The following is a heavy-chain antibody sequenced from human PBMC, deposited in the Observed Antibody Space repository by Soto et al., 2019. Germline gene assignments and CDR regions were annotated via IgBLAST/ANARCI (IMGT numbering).Heavy chain of an antibody. CDR1: GGSISSSSYY. CDR2: IYYSGST. Sequence: PSETLSLTCTVSGGSISSSSYYWGWIRQPPGKGLEWIGSIYYSGSTYYNPSLKSRVTISVDTSKNQFSLKLSSVTAADTAVYYCARAPKVSGSAQTRPDFWGQGSLVTSPQ. D-gene: IGHD6-6*01. CDR3: ARAPKVSGSAQTRPDF. J-gene: IGHJ4*02. V-gene: IGHV4-39*01.